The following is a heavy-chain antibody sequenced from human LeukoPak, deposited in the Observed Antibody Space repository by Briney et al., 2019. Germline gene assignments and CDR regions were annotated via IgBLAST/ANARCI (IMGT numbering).Heavy chain of an antibody. D-gene: IGHD6-13*01. Sequence: GGSLRLSCAASGFTFSSYAMHWVRQAPGKGLEWVAVISYDARNIYYADSVKGRFTISRDNSKNTLYLQMNSLRAEDTAVYYCAKDLDSSSFDYWGQGTLVTVSS. CDR2: ISYDARNI. V-gene: IGHV3-30*04. J-gene: IGHJ4*02. CDR3: AKDLDSSSFDY. CDR1: GFTFSSYA.